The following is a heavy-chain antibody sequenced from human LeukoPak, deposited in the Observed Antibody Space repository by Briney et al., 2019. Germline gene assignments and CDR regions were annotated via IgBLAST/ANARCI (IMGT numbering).Heavy chain of an antibody. CDR3: ASVPYSSGWHFDY. CDR2: IKQDGSEK. CDR1: GFSINNYW. D-gene: IGHD6-19*01. J-gene: IGHJ4*02. Sequence: GGSLRLSCVASGFSINNYWMTWVRQAPGKGLEWVANIKQDGSEKYYVSSVKGRFTVSRDNAKNSLYLQMNSLRAEDTAVYYCASVPYSSGWHFDYWGQGTLVTVSS. V-gene: IGHV3-7*01.